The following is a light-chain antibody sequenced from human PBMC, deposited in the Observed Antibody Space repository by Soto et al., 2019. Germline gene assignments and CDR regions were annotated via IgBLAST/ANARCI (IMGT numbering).Light chain of an antibody. Sequence: EIVMTQSPATLSVSPGERATLSCRASQSISSNLAWYQQRPGQAPRLLIYGASTRATGMPARFSGSGSGTVCTLTISSLHSEDFSVYYCQQYNNSITVGQGTRLASK. CDR2: GAS. CDR3: QQYNNSIT. V-gene: IGKV3-15*01. J-gene: IGKJ5*01. CDR1: QSISSN.